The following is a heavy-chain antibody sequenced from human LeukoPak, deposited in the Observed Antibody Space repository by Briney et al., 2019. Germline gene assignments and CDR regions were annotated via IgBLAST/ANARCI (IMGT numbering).Heavy chain of an antibody. CDR1: GFTFSDSY. V-gene: IGHV3-11*04. J-gene: IGHJ4*02. CDR2: ISGSGHDI. CDR3: ARDKWLTTTHYFDY. D-gene: IGHD4-11*01. Sequence: PGGSLRLSCAASGFTFSDSYMTWVRQAPGKGVEWVAYISGSGHDINYSDSVKGRFTISRDNAKNSLYLQMNSLRAEDTAVYYCARDKWLTTTHYFDYWGQGTLVTVSS.